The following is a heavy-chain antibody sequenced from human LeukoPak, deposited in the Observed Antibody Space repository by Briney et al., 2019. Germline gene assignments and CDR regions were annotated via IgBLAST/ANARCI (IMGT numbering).Heavy chain of an antibody. CDR3: ASSPFSGIRRKPIRWYFDL. J-gene: IGHJ2*01. Sequence: SETLSLTCAVYGGSFSGYYWSWIRQPPGKGLEWIGEINHSGSTNYNPSLKSRVTISVDTSKNQFSLKLSSVTAADTAVYYCASSPFSGIRRKPIRWYFDLWGRGTLVTVSS. D-gene: IGHD3-10*01. CDR2: INHSGST. V-gene: IGHV4-34*01. CDR1: GGSFSGYY.